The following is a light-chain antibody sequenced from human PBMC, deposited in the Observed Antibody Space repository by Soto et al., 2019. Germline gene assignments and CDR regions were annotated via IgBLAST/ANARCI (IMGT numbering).Light chain of an antibody. CDR1: SSDVGRYSY. CDR2: DVS. Sequence: QSVLTQPRSVSGSPGQSVSISCTGTSSDVGRYSYVSWYQQHPGKALKLMIYDVSERPSGVPDRFSGSKSGNTASLTISGLQAEDEADYYCCSYAGTYTGVFGTGTKVTVL. V-gene: IGLV2-11*01. J-gene: IGLJ1*01. CDR3: CSYAGTYTGV.